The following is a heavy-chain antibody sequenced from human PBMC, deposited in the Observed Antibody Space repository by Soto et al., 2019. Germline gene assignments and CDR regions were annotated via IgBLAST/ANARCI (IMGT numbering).Heavy chain of an antibody. CDR2: IYWDDDQ. J-gene: IGHJ4*02. Sequence: QITLKESGPPLVRPAQPLTLTCAFSGFSLTTTSMGVAWIRQPPGKPLDWLALIYWDDDQRYSPSLTDRLTLSKGTSRSRIVLTISNITPEDTGNSFCAHAGTYHLLSFYHWGPGTLVTVSS. V-gene: IGHV2-5*02. CDR3: AHAGTYHLLSFYH. CDR1: GFSLTTTSMG. D-gene: IGHD2-2*01.